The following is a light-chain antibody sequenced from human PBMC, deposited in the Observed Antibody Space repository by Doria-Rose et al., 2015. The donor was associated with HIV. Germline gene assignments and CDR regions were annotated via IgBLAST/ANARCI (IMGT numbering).Light chain of an antibody. CDR2: GAS. CDR3: QQYDTSPNT. V-gene: IGKV3-20*01. J-gene: IGKJ2*01. CDR1: QSISSSY. Sequence: TQSPGTLSLSPGERATLSCRASQSISSSYLAWYQQKPGQAPRLLIYGASSRATGIPDRFSGGGSGTDFTLTINRLEPEDFAVYYCQQYDTSPNTFGQGTKLEIK.